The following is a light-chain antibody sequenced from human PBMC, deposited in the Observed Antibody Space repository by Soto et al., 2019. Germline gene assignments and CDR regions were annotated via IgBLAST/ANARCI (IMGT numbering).Light chain of an antibody. V-gene: IGKV1-39*01. Sequence: DIQMTQSPSSLSASVGDRITITCRASQSITSHLNWYQQKPGKAPKLLIYAASSLQSGVPSRFSGSGSGTDFTLTISSLQPEDFGPYYCQQTYSTPWTFGQGTKVEVK. CDR2: AAS. CDR1: QSITSH. CDR3: QQTYSTPWT. J-gene: IGKJ1*01.